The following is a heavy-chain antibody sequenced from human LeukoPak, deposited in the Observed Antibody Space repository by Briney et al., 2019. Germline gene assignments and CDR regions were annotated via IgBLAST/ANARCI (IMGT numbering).Heavy chain of an antibody. V-gene: IGHV4-59*01. CDR3: ARPYSSNWYGAFDI. CDR1: GGSISSYY. J-gene: IGHJ3*02. Sequence: SETLSLTCTVSGGSISSYYWSWIRQPPGKGLEWIGYIYYSGSTNYNTSLKSRVTISVDTSKNQFSLKLSSVTAADTAVYYCARPYSSNWYGAFDIWGQGTMVTVSS. CDR2: IYYSGST. D-gene: IGHD6-13*01.